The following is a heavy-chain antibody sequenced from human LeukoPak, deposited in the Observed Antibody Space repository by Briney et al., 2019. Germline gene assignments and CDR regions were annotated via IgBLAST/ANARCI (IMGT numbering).Heavy chain of an antibody. D-gene: IGHD6-13*01. V-gene: IGHV1-46*01. Sequence: ASVKVSCKASGYTFTSYYMHWVRQAPGQGLEWMGIINPSGGSTSYAQKFQGRVTMTRDTSTSTVYMELSSLRSEDTAVYYCARDIGAVAAAEYTFDYWGQGTLVTVSS. CDR2: INPSGGST. J-gene: IGHJ4*02. CDR1: GYTFTSYY. CDR3: ARDIGAVAAAEYTFDY.